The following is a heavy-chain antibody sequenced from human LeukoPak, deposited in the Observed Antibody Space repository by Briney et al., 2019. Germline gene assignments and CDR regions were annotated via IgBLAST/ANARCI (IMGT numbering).Heavy chain of an antibody. V-gene: IGHV4-34*01. CDR2: INHSGST. CDR3: ARGRGSNGSGRRNYYFDY. CDR1: GGSFSGYY. Sequence: SETLSLTCAVYGGSFSGYYWSWIRQPPGKGLEWIGEINHSGSTNYNPSLKSRVTISVDTSKNQFSLKLSSVTAADTPVYYCARGRGSNGSGRRNYYFDYWGQGTLVTVSS. J-gene: IGHJ4*02. D-gene: IGHD6-19*01.